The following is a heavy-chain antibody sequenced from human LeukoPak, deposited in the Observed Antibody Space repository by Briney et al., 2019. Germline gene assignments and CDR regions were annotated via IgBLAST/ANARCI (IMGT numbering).Heavy chain of an antibody. V-gene: IGHV4-59*01. CDR1: GGSISSYY. D-gene: IGHD3-22*01. J-gene: IGHJ4*02. Sequence: SETLSLTCTVSGGSISSYYWSWIRQPPGKTLEWIGYIYSSGSTNYNPSLKSRVTISVDTSKNQVSPKVNSVTAADTAVYYCARLGYYDQIFDYWGQGTLVTVSS. CDR2: IYSSGST. CDR3: ARLGYYDQIFDY.